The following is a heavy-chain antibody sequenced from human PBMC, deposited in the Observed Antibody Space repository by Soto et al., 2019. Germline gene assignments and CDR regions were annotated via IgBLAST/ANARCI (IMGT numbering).Heavy chain of an antibody. CDR3: ARGYCSGGSCSGYYMDV. V-gene: IGHV3-74*01. Sequence: PGGSLRLSCAASGFTFSSYWMHWVRQAPGKGLVWVSRINSDGSSTSYADSVKGRFTISRDNAKNTLYLQMNSLRADDTAVYYCARGYCSGGSCSGYYMDVWGKGTTVTVSS. J-gene: IGHJ6*03. CDR2: INSDGSST. CDR1: GFTFSSYW. D-gene: IGHD2-15*01.